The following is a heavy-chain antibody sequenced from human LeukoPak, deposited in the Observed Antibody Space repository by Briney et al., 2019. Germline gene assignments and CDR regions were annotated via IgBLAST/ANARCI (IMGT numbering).Heavy chain of an antibody. D-gene: IGHD2-2*01. CDR3: ARSILVVPVASHYNYGVDV. Sequence: GASVKVSCKDSGYTFAKYAIHWVRQAPGQRLEWMGWINAGNGNTRYSQKFQGGVTITRDTSASTAYMELSSLRSEDTAVYYCARSILVVPVASHYNYGVDVWGQGTTVTVSS. J-gene: IGHJ6*02. CDR1: GYTFAKYA. V-gene: IGHV1-3*01. CDR2: INAGNGNT.